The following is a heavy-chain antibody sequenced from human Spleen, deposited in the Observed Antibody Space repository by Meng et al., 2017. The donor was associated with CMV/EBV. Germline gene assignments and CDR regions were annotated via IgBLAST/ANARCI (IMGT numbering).Heavy chain of an antibody. D-gene: IGHD6-6*01. V-gene: IGHV4-61*02. CDR3: ARAGDSSSSHFDY. Sequence: QRQLKGSGPGPVKPSQTPSLTCTVSGGSISSGSYYWSWIRQPAGKGLEWIGRIYTSGSTNYNPSLKSRVTISVDTSKNQFSLKLSSVTAADTAVYYCARAGDSSSSHFDYWGQGTLVTVSS. CDR1: GGSISSGSYY. CDR2: IYTSGST. J-gene: IGHJ4*02.